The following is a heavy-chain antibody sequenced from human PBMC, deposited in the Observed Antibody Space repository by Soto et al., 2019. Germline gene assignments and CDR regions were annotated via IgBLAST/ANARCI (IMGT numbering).Heavy chain of an antibody. CDR2: ISWDGGST. Sequence: GGSLRLSCAASGFTFDDYAMHWVRQAPGKGLEWVSLISWDGGSTYYADSVKGRFTISRDNSKNSLYLQMNSLRAEDTALYYCAKDYGSWSYYYYGMDVWGQGTTVTVSS. D-gene: IGHD3-10*01. J-gene: IGHJ6*02. CDR3: AKDYGSWSYYYYGMDV. V-gene: IGHV3-43D*03. CDR1: GFTFDDYA.